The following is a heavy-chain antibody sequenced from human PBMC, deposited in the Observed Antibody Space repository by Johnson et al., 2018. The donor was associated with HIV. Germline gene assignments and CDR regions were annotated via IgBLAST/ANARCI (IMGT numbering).Heavy chain of an antibody. CDR3: VRGIVVVVAAGRADAFDI. CDR2: INWNGGSK. J-gene: IGHJ3*02. Sequence: VYLVESGGGVVRPGGSLRLSCAASGFTFDDHGMSWVRQVPGKGLEWVSGINWNGGSKDYADSVKGRFTISRDNAKNSLYLQMNSLRAEDTALYYCVRGIVVVVAAGRADAFDIWGQWTMVPVSS. CDR1: GFTFDDHG. V-gene: IGHV3-20*04. D-gene: IGHD2-15*01.